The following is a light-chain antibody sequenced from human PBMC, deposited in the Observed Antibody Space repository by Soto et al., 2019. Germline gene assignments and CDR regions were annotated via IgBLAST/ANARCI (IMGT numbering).Light chain of an antibody. CDR1: SSDVGTYNY. CDR3: SSYTSSSTLYG. V-gene: IGLV2-14*01. J-gene: IGLJ1*01. Sequence: QSALTQPASVSGSPGQSITISCTGSSSDVGTYNYVSWYQQYPGKAPKLMIYEDNDRPSGVSNRFSGSKSVNTASLTISGLQAEDEADYYCSSYTSSSTLYGFGTGTKLTVL. CDR2: EDN.